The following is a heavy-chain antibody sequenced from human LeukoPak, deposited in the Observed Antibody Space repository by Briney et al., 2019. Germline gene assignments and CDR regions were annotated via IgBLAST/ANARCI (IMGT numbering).Heavy chain of an antibody. Sequence: ASVKVFCKAAGGTFSSYAISWVRQAPGQGLEWMGRIIPIFGTANFAQKFQGRVTITTDESTSTAYMELSSLRSEDTAVYYCARVPRTTYYYDSSSEYWGQGTLVTVSS. CDR3: ARVPRTTYYYDSSSEY. CDR2: IIPIFGTA. J-gene: IGHJ4*02. CDR1: GGTFSSYA. D-gene: IGHD3-22*01. V-gene: IGHV1-69*05.